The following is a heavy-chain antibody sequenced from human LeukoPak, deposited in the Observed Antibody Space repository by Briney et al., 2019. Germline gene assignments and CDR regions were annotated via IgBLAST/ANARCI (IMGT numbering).Heavy chain of an antibody. D-gene: IGHD6-25*01. CDR3: ARDRLGGGHYPDAFDI. CDR2: IYTSGSP. Sequence: SQTLSLTCTVSGGSISSGSYYWSWIRQPAGKGLEWIGRIYTSGSPNYNPSLKSRLTISVHTSKNQFPLKLSSVTAADTAVYYCARDRLGGGHYPDAFDIWGQGTMVTVSS. CDR1: GGSISSGSYY. J-gene: IGHJ3*02. V-gene: IGHV4-61*02.